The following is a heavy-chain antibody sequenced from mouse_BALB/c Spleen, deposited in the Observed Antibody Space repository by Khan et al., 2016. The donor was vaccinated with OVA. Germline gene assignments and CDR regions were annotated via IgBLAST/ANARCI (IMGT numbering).Heavy chain of an antibody. Sequence: QVQLQQPGAELARPGASVKLSCKASGYTFTDYYINWVKQRTGQGLEWIGEISPGSGDTYYNEKFKGKATLTADKSSNPAYMQLSSLTSEASAVYCWARRNYFGYTFAYWGQGTLVTVSA. CDR1: GYTFTDYY. J-gene: IGHJ3*01. V-gene: IGHV1-77*01. CDR3: ARRNYFGYTFAY. D-gene: IGHD1-2*01. CDR2: ISPGSGDT.